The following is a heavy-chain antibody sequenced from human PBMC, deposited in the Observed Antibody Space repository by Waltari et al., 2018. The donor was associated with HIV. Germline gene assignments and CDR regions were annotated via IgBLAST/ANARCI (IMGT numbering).Heavy chain of an antibody. V-gene: IGHV3-73*01. CDR1: GFTFSCSA. CDR2: IRSKANSYAT. CDR3: TRKYYYDSSGYPDAFDI. J-gene: IGHJ3*02. Sequence: EVQLVESGGGLVQPGGSLKLSCAASGFTFSCSAMHWVRQASGNGLEWVGRIRSKANSYATAYAASVKGRFTISRDDSKNTAYLQMNSLKTEDTAVYYCTRKYYYDSSGYPDAFDIWGQGTMVTVSS. D-gene: IGHD3-22*01.